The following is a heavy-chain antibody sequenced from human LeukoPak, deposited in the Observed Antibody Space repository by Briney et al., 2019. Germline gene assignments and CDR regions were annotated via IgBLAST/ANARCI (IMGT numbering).Heavy chain of an antibody. CDR3: ARDRSGFWSGYYPGYFDY. Sequence: GGSLTLSCAASGFTFSSYWMRWVRQAPGKGREWVANIKQDGSEKYYVDSVKGRFTISRDNAKNSLYLQMTSLRAEDTAVYYCARDRSGFWSGYYPGYFDYWGQGTLVTVSS. CDR2: IKQDGSEK. J-gene: IGHJ4*02. V-gene: IGHV3-7*03. CDR1: GFTFSSYW. D-gene: IGHD3-3*01.